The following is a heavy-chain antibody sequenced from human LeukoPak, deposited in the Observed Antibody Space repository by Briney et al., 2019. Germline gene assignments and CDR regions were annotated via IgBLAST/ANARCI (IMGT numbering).Heavy chain of an antibody. Sequence: ASVKVSCKASGYTFTGHYMHWVRQAPGQGLEWMGWINPNSGGTNYAQKFQGRVTMTRDTSISTAYMELSRLRSDDTAVYYCARIAAAGTLEYFQHWGQGTLVTVSS. V-gene: IGHV1-2*02. J-gene: IGHJ1*01. CDR3: ARIAAAGTLEYFQH. CDR2: INPNSGGT. CDR1: GYTFTGHY. D-gene: IGHD6-13*01.